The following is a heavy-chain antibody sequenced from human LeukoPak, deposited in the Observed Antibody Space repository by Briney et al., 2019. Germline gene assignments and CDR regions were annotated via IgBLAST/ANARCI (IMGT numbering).Heavy chain of an antibody. D-gene: IGHD6-6*01. Sequence: SETLSLTCAVSGYSISSGYYWGWIRQPPGKGLEWIGSIYHSGSTYYNPSLKSRVTISVDTSKNQFSLKLSSMTAADTAVYYCARRAAARLLDYWGQGTLVTVSS. V-gene: IGHV4-38-2*01. CDR1: GYSISSGYY. CDR2: IYHSGST. J-gene: IGHJ4*02. CDR3: ARRAAARLLDY.